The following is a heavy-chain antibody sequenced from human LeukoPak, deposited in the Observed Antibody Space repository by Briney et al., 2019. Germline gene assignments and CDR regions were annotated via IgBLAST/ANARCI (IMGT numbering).Heavy chain of an antibody. V-gene: IGHV3-74*01. J-gene: IGHJ3*02. D-gene: IGHD6-19*01. CDR1: GFTFSSYW. Sequence: PGGSLRLSCAASGFTFSSYWMHWVRQAPGKGLVWVSRINSDGSSTSYADSVKGRFTISRDNSKNTLYLQMSSLRAEDTAVYYCVKTLISVAGTGAFDIWGQGTMVTVPS. CDR2: INSDGSST. CDR3: VKTLISVAGTGAFDI.